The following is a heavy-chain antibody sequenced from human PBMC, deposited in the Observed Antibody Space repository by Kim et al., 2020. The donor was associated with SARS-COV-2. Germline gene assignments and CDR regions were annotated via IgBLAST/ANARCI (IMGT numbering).Heavy chain of an antibody. D-gene: IGHD3-22*01. V-gene: IGHV1-69*13. J-gene: IGHJ1*01. CDR1: GGTFSSYV. Sequence: SVKVSCKASGGTFSSYVISWVRQAPGQGLEWMGGIIPMFGTANYAQKFQGRVTIAADESTRTAYMELSSLRSEDTAFYYCAKVDHYYYDSSGYLFQRWGQGTLVSVSS. CDR2: IIPMFGTA. CDR3: AKVDHYYYDSSGYLFQR.